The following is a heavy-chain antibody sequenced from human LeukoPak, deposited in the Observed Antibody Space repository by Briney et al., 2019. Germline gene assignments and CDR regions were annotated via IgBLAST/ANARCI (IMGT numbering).Heavy chain of an antibody. D-gene: IGHD5-24*01. CDR2: INPSGGST. CDR3: ARDNVEYYGMDV. CDR1: GYSFTSNY. J-gene: IGHJ6*02. Sequence: GASVKVSCKASGYSFTSNYIHWVRQAPGQGLEWMGIINPSGGSTSYAQKFQGRVTMTRDTSTSTVYMELSSLRSEDTAVYYCARDNVEYYGMDVWGQGTTVTVSS. V-gene: IGHV1-46*01.